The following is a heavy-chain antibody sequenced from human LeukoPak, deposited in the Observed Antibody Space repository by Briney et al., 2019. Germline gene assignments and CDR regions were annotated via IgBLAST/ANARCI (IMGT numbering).Heavy chain of an antibody. V-gene: IGHV3-7*01. CDR1: GFTFSTYA. D-gene: IGHD3-3*01. CDR3: ARCTIFGVVSPNDAFDI. Sequence: GGSLRLSCEASGFTFSTYAMSWVRQAPGKGLEWVANIKQDGSEKYYVDSVKGRFTISRDNAKNSLYLQMNSLRAEDTAVYYCARCTIFGVVSPNDAFDIWGQGTMVTVSS. J-gene: IGHJ3*02. CDR2: IKQDGSEK.